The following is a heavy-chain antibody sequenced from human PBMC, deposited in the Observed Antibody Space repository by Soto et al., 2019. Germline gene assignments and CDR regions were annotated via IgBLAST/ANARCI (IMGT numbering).Heavy chain of an antibody. J-gene: IGHJ4*02. V-gene: IGHV1-3*01. D-gene: IGHD5-18*01. CDR2: INAGNGNT. Sequence: VQLVQSGAEVKKPGASVKVSCKASGYTFTSYAMHWVRQAPGQRLEWMGWINAGNGNTKYSQKFQGRVTITRHTSASTAYMELSSLRSEDTAGYYCARRGLSKYTAMAAGFDYWGQGTLVTVSS. CDR1: GYTFTSYA. CDR3: ARRGLSKYTAMAAGFDY.